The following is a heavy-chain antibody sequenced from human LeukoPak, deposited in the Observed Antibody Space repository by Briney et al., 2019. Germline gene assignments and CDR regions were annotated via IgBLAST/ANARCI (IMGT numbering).Heavy chain of an antibody. Sequence: GGSLRLSCTASGFTFSSYAMNWVRQAPGKGLEWVSGIGAGGTFTYYADSVKGRFTISRDNSKNMLYLQTNSLRAEDTAIYYCAKDTGYNYGYDYWGQGTLATVSS. V-gene: IGHV3-23*01. CDR2: IGAGGTFT. CDR3: AKDTGYNYGYDY. J-gene: IGHJ4*02. CDR1: GFTFSSYA. D-gene: IGHD5-18*01.